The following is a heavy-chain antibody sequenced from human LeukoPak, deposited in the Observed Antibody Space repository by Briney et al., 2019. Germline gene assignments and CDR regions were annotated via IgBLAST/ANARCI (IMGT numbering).Heavy chain of an antibody. CDR1: GYTFTSYY. V-gene: IGHV1-46*01. Sequence: ASVKVSCKASGYTFTSYYMHWVRQAPGQGLEWMGIINPSGGSTNYAQKFQGRVTMTRDTSMSTVYMELSSLRSEDTAVYYCAKEVRIAAAGFFDYWGQGTLVTISS. CDR3: AKEVRIAAAGFFDY. J-gene: IGHJ4*02. CDR2: INPSGGST. D-gene: IGHD6-13*01.